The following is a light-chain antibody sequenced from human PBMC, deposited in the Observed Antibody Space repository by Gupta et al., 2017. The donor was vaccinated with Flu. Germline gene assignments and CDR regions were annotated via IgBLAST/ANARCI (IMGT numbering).Light chain of an antibody. CDR3: GTWDSRRSAAV. Sequence: QPVLTQPPSASAAPGQKVTISCSGSSSNIGNNYVSWYQQLPATTPKLLIYDNNKRPSVIPDRFSGSKSGTSATLGITGLQTGDEADYYCGTWDSRRSAAVFGGGTQLTVL. CDR2: DNN. J-gene: IGLJ7*01. V-gene: IGLV1-51*01. CDR1: SSNIGNNY.